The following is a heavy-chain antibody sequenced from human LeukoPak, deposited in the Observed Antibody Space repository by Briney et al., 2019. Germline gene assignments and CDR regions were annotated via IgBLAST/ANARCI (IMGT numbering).Heavy chain of an antibody. D-gene: IGHD6-19*01. CDR3: ARDTVGGSSGSDY. CDR1: GYTFTGYY. Sequence: ASVKVSCKASGYTFTGYYMHWVRQAPGQGLEWMGWISAYNGNTNYAQKLQGRVTMTTDTSTSTAYMELRSLRSDDTAVYYCARDTVGGSSGSDYWGQGTLVTVSS. V-gene: IGHV1-18*04. CDR2: ISAYNGNT. J-gene: IGHJ4*02.